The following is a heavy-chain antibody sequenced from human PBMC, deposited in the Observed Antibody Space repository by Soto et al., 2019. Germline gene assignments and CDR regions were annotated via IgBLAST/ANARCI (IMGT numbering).Heavy chain of an antibody. CDR1: GFTFTRYS. CDR2: ISSTTNYI. Sequence: GGSLRLSCAASGFTFTRYSMNWVRQAPGKGLEWVSSISSTTNYIYYGDSMKGRFTISRDNAKNSLYLEMNSLRAENTAVYYCARESEDLTSNFDYWGQGTLVTVSS. V-gene: IGHV3-21*06. J-gene: IGHJ4*02. CDR3: ARESEDLTSNFDY.